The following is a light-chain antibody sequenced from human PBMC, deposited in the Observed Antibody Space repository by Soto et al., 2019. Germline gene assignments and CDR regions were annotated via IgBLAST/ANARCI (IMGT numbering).Light chain of an antibody. CDR2: GAS. V-gene: IGKV3-15*01. CDR1: QSVNHN. Sequence: DRVMTQSPDTLSASPGERVSLSCRASQSVNHNLAWYQQKPGQAPRLLIYGASTRATGIPARFSGSGSGTDFTLTIRSLEPEDFAVYYCKQRSNWPRTFGQGTKVDI. CDR3: KQRSNWPRT. J-gene: IGKJ1*01.